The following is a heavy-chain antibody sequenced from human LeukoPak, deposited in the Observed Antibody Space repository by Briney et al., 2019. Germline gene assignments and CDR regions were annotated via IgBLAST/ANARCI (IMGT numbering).Heavy chain of an antibody. Sequence: GGSLRLSCVASGFTFSSYGMHWVRQAPGKGLEWVAVISYDGSNKYYADSVKGRFTISRDNSKNTLYLQMNSLRAEDTAVYYCAKDRYEIRGAFDYWGQGTLVTVSS. J-gene: IGHJ4*02. D-gene: IGHD3-10*01. CDR1: GFTFSSYG. CDR2: ISYDGSNK. CDR3: AKDRYEIRGAFDY. V-gene: IGHV3-30*18.